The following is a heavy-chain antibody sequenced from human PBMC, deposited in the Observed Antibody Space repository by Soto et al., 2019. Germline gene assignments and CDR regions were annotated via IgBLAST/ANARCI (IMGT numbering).Heavy chain of an antibody. CDR2: INHSGST. V-gene: IGHV4-34*01. D-gene: IGHD4-17*01. Sequence: QVQLQQWGAGLLKPSETLSLTCAVYGGSFSGYYWSWIRQPPGKGLEWIGEINHSGSTNYNPSLKSRVTISVDTSKHQFSLKLSSVIAADTAVYYCARGVTTVTTVRYFQHWGQGTLVTVSS. CDR1: GGSFSGYY. CDR3: ARGVTTVTTVRYFQH. J-gene: IGHJ1*01.